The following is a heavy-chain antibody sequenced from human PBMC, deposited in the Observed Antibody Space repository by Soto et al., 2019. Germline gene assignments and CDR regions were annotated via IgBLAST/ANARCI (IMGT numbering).Heavy chain of an antibody. Sequence: GGSLRLSCAASGFTFTRYSMNWVRQAPGKGLEWVSSISSTINYIYYGDSMKGRFTISRDNAKNSLYLEMNSLRAEDTAVYYCARESEDLTSNFDYWGQGTLVTVSS. J-gene: IGHJ4*02. CDR1: GFTFTRYS. CDR3: ARESEDLTSNFDY. V-gene: IGHV3-21*06. CDR2: ISSTINYI.